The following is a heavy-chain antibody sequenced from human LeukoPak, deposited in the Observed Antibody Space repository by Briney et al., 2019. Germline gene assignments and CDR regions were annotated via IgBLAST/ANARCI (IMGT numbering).Heavy chain of an antibody. J-gene: IGHJ4*02. Sequence: SETVSLTCTVSGGSISSYYWSWIRQPPGKGLEWIGYIYYSGSTNYNPSLKSRVTISVDTSKNQFSLKLSSVTAADTAVYYCAREGFWSGSFDYWGQGTLVTVSS. CDR3: AREGFWSGSFDY. CDR2: IYYSGST. V-gene: IGHV4-59*01. D-gene: IGHD3-3*01. CDR1: GGSISSYY.